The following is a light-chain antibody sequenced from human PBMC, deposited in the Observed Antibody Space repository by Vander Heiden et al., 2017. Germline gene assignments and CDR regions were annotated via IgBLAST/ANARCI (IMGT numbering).Light chain of an antibody. V-gene: IGLV1-40*01. Sequence: QSVLTQPPSVSGAPGQRVTIPCTGIASNIVAGYGVHCYQQLPGTAPKVLIYGGNDRPSGVPARFSGSKSDTSAALAITGLQAEDEADYYCQYYDNSLSASVFGGGTKLTVL. CDR2: GGN. CDR3: QYYDNSLSASV. J-gene: IGLJ2*01. CDR1: ASNIVAGYG.